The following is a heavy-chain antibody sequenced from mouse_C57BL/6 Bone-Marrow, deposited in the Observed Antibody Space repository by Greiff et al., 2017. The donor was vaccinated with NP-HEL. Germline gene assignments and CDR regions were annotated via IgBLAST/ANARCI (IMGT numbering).Heavy chain of an antibody. CDR1: GFSLTSYG. CDR3: AKTSTVVAMDY. J-gene: IGHJ4*01. D-gene: IGHD1-1*01. V-gene: IGHV2-3*01. CDR2: IWGDGST. Sequence: VQLQQSGPGLVAPSQSLSISCTASGFSLTSYGVSWVRQPPGKGLEWLGVIWGDGSTNYHSALISRLSISKDNSKSQVFLKLNSLQTDDAATYYCAKTSTVVAMDYGGRGTAVTVSA.